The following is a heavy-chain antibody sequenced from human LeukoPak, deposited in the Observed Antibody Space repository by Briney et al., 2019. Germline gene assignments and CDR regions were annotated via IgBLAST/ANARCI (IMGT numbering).Heavy chain of an antibody. CDR1: GYTFTGYY. D-gene: IGHD3-22*01. Sequence: ASVKVSCKDSGYTFTGYYMHWVRQAPGQGLEWMGRINPNSGGTNYAQKFQGRVTMTRDTSISTAYMELSRLRSDDTAVYYCARGPPSSPYYYDSSGYYPFDYWGQGTLVTVSS. CDR3: ARGPPSSPYYYDSSGYYPFDY. J-gene: IGHJ4*02. CDR2: INPNSGGT. V-gene: IGHV1-2*06.